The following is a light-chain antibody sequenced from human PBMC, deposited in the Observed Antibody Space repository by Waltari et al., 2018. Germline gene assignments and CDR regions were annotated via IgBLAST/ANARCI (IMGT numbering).Light chain of an antibody. CDR1: RSNIGNNY. Sequence: QSVLTQPPSASGTPGQRVTISCSGSRSNIGNNYVYRYQQLPGTVPKLLIYRNNQRPSGVPDRFSGSKSGTSASLAISGLRSEDEADFYCATWDDSLSGWVFGGGTKLTVL. CDR3: ATWDDSLSGWV. V-gene: IGLV1-47*01. J-gene: IGLJ3*02. CDR2: RNN.